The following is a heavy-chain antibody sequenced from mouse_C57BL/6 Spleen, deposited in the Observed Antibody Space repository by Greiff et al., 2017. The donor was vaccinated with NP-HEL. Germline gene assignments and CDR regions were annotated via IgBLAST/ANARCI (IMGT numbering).Heavy chain of an antibody. V-gene: IGHV1-62-2*01. CDR2: FYPGSGSI. CDR3: ARHEAPPLDYFDY. CDR1: GYTFTEYP. Sequence: VQLQESGAELVKPGASVKLSCKASGYTFTEYPIHWVPHRSGPGLEWLGWFYPGSGSIKYNEKFKDKATLTADKSSSTVYMERSRLTSEDSAVYFCARHEAPPLDYFDYWGQGTTLTVSS. J-gene: IGHJ2*01.